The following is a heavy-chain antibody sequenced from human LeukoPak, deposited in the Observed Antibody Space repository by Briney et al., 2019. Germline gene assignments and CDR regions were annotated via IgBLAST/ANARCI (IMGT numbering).Heavy chain of an antibody. CDR2: IGSSGSGTTI. CDR1: GFTFSDYY. CDR3: AKTRQSGSGYFQH. V-gene: IGHV3-11*01. J-gene: IGHJ1*01. D-gene: IGHD3-10*01. Sequence: GGSLRLSCAASGFTFSDYYMSWIRQAPGKGLEWVSHIGSSGSGTTIYYADSVKGRFTISRDNAKYSLYLQLNSLRAEDTAVYYCAKTRQSGSGYFQHWGQGTLVTVSS.